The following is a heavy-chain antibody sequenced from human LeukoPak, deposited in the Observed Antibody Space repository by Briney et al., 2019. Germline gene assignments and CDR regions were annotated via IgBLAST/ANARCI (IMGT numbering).Heavy chain of an antibody. CDR1: GVSISSYY. V-gene: IGHV4-59*01. CDR3: ARMDSSWYGIGY. D-gene: IGHD6-13*01. CDR2: IDYSGNT. J-gene: IGHJ4*02. Sequence: SETLSLTCTVSGVSISSYYWTWIRQPPGKGLEWIGNIDYSGNTKYNPSLKSRVTISVDTSKNQFSLKLSSVTAADTAVYHCARMDSSWYGIGYWGQGSLVTVSS.